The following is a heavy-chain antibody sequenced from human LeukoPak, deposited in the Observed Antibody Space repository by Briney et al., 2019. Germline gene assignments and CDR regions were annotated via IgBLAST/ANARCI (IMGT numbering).Heavy chain of an antibody. D-gene: IGHD4-23*01. J-gene: IGHJ4*02. V-gene: IGHV3-15*01. Sequence: GSLRLSCAASGFSFTNAWMNWVRQAPGKGLEGVGRIKNKSEGEITDYAAPGKGTFTISRDDSKNTLYLQMNSLKTEDTAVYYCTSSIRGNGGFDYWGQGTLVTVSS. CDR1: GFSFTNAW. CDR3: TSSIRGNGGFDY. CDR2: IKNKSEGEIT.